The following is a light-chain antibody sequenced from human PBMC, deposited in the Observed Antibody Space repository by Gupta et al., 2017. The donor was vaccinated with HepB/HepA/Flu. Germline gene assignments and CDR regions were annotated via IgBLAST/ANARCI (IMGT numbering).Light chain of an antibody. Sequence: DIQMTQSPSSLSASVGDRVTITCRASQSISSYLNWYQQKPGKAPKLLIYAASSLQSGVPSRFSGSGSGTDFTLTISSRQHEDFATYYCQQSDSNLMCSFGQGTKLEIK. CDR1: QSISSY. V-gene: IGKV1-39*01. CDR2: AAS. CDR3: QQSDSNLMCS. J-gene: IGKJ2*04.